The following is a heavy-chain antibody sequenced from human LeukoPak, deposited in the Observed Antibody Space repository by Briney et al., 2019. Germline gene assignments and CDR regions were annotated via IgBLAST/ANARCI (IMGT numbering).Heavy chain of an antibody. V-gene: IGHV4-39*07. D-gene: IGHD3-10*01. Sequence: PSETLSLTCTVSGGSISSSSYYWGWIRQPPGKGLEWIGSIYYSGSTYYNPSLKSRVTISVDTSKNQFSLKLSSVTAADTAVYYCARGIWFGEFSYNWFDPWGQGTLVTVSS. CDR2: IYYSGST. J-gene: IGHJ5*02. CDR1: GGSISSSSYY. CDR3: ARGIWFGEFSYNWFDP.